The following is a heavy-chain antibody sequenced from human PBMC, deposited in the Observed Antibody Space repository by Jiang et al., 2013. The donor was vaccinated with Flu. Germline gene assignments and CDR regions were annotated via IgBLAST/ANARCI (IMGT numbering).Heavy chain of an antibody. D-gene: IGHD5-24*01. CDR3: ARRGGVATSRPFDY. J-gene: IGHJ4*02. V-gene: IGHV4-34*01. Sequence: LLKPSETLSLTCTVSGGSISSYYWSWIRQPPGRGLEWIGEINHSGSTNYNPSLKSRVTISVDTSKNQFSLKLSSVTAADTAVYYCARRGGVATSRPFDYWGQGTLVTVSS. CDR2: INHSGST. CDR1: GGSISSYY.